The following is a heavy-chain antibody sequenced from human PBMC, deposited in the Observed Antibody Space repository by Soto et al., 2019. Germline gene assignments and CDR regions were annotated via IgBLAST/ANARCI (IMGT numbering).Heavy chain of an antibody. CDR3: VRRAITATTNWRACDV. J-gene: IGHJ3*01. V-gene: IGHV3-23*01. CDR2: VSPGGDVS. D-gene: IGHD1-20*01. Sequence: EGLQRLSWTASGCNCSGFGGNWVRQDHGKGLEWVSTVSPGGDVSHYTDSVKGRFTISRDNSRRTLHLQMDSLRAEDAAVYFCVRRAITATTNWRACDVWGQGTGVTVSS. CDR1: GCNCSGFG.